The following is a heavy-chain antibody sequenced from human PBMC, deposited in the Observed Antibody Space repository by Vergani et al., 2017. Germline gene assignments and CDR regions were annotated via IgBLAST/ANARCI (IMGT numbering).Heavy chain of an antibody. Sequence: QVQLVESGGGVVQPGRSLRLSCAASGFTFSSYGMHWVRQAPGKGLEWGAVIWYDGSNKYYADSVKGRFTISRDNSKNTLYLQMNSLRAEDTAVYYCAREDSSGWYSLDYWGQGTLVTVSS. J-gene: IGHJ4*02. CDR2: IWYDGSNK. V-gene: IGHV3-33*01. CDR3: AREDSSGWYSLDY. D-gene: IGHD6-19*01. CDR1: GFTFSSYG.